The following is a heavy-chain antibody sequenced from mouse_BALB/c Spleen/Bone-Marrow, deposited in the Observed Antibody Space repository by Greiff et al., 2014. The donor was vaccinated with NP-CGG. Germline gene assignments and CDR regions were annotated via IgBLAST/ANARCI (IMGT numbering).Heavy chain of an antibody. Sequence: DVKLVESGGGLVKPGGSLKLSCAASGFTFSSFAMSWVRQTPEKRLEWVATISSGGSYTYYPDSVKGRFTISRDNAKNTLYLQMSSLRFEDTAMYYCARHSGSTSYYYTMDYWGQGTSVTVSS. D-gene: IGHD1-1*01. CDR2: ISSGGSYT. J-gene: IGHJ4*01. CDR3: ARHSGSTSYYYTMDY. V-gene: IGHV5-9-3*01. CDR1: GFTFSSFA.